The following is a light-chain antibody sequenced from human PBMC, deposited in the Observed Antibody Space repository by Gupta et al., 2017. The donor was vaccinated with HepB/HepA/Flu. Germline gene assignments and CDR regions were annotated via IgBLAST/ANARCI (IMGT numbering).Light chain of an antibody. J-gene: IGKJ5*01. V-gene: IGKV1-39*01. CDR3: QQTDSISLT. CDR1: QSISSY. CDR2: AAS. Sequence: DIQMTQSPSSLSASVGDRVTISCRASQSISSYLNWYQQKPGRAPNLLIYAASTLQSGVPSRFSGSGSGTDFTLTITRLQPEDFATYYCQQTDSISLTFGQGTRLEIK.